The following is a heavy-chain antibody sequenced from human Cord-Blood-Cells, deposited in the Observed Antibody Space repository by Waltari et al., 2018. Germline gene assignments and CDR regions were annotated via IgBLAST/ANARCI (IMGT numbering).Heavy chain of an antibody. D-gene: IGHD1-26*01. CDR2: INAGNGNT. J-gene: IGHJ3*02. Sequence: QVQLVQSGAEVKKPGASVKVSCKASGYTFTSYAMHWVRQAPGQRLEWMGWINAGNGNTKYSQKFQGRVTITRDTSASTAYMELSSLRSEDTAVYYCAGVDSGSYFFFAFDIWGQGTMVTVSS. CDR1: GYTFTSYA. V-gene: IGHV1-3*01. CDR3: AGVDSGSYFFFAFDI.